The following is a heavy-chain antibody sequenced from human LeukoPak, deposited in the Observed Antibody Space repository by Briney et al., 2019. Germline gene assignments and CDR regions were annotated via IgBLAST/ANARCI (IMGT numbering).Heavy chain of an antibody. Sequence: SETLSLTCAVYGGSFSGYYWSWIRQPPGKGLEWIGEINHSGSTNYNPSLKSRVTISVDTSKNRFSLKLSSVTAADTAVYYCARGGAVYDYVWGSYRYPDYWGQGTLVTVSS. D-gene: IGHD3-16*02. J-gene: IGHJ4*02. CDR2: INHSGST. CDR1: GGSFSGYY. CDR3: ARGGAVYDYVWGSYRYPDY. V-gene: IGHV4-34*01.